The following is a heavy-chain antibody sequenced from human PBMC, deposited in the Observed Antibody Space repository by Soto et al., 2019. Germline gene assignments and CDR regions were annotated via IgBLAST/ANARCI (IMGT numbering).Heavy chain of an antibody. CDR2: INQDGSEK. Sequence: HPGGSLRLSCAASGFTFSTYWMDWVRQTPGKGLEWVANINQDGSEKNYVDSVKGRFTISRDNAKNSLYLQMSSLTAEDSALYYCSSSLNSWGQGALVTVSS. V-gene: IGHV3-7*01. CDR1: GFTFSTYW. J-gene: IGHJ5*02. CDR3: SSSLNS.